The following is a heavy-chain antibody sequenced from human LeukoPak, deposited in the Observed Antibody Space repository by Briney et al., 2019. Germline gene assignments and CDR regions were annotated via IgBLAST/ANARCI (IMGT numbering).Heavy chain of an antibody. J-gene: IGHJ4*02. Sequence: PSETLSLTCAVSGGXFSAFYCSWIRQSPGKGLEWIGQINHSGRTNYNASLKSRVTISVDTSQNQFSLKLTSVTAADTAVYYCAKMGDGDDYDDSSGFYGDYWGQGILVTVSA. V-gene: IGHV4-34*01. CDR2: INHSGRT. D-gene: IGHD6-19*01. CDR1: GGXFSAFY. CDR3: AKMGDGDDYDDSSGFYGDY.